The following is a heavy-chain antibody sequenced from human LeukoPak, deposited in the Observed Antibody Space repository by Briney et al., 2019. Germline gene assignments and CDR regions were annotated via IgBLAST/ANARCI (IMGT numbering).Heavy chain of an antibody. CDR1: GFTFSSYA. Sequence: GGSLRLSCAVSGFTFSSYAMSWVRQAPGKGLEWVASIKEDGSEKYYVDSVKGRFTISRDNAKNSLYLQMNSLRAEDTAVYYCARGPLNYIAVADFWGQGTLVTVSS. D-gene: IGHD6-19*01. CDR2: IKEDGSEK. CDR3: ARGPLNYIAVADF. V-gene: IGHV3-7*05. J-gene: IGHJ4*02.